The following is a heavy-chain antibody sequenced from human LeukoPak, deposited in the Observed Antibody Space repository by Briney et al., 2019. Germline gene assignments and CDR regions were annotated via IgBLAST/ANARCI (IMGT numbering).Heavy chain of an antibody. D-gene: IGHD4-23*01. CDR1: GGSFSGYY. V-gene: IGHV4-34*01. CDR2: INHSGST. CDR3: AGRTTVVTPGWFDP. Sequence: PSETLSLTCAVYGGSFSGYYWSWIRQPPGKGLEWIGEINHSGSTNYNPSLKSRVTISVDTSKNQFSLKLSSVTAADTAVYYCAGRTTVVTPGWFDPWGQGTLVTVSS. J-gene: IGHJ5*02.